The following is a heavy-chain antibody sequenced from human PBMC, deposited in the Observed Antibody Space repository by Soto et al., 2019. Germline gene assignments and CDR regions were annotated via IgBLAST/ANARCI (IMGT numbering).Heavy chain of an antibody. V-gene: IGHV4-31*03. Sequence: PSETLSLTCTVSGGSISSGGYYWSWIRQHPGKGLEWIGYIYYSGSTYYNPSLKSRVTISVDTSKNQFSLKLSSVTAADTAVYYCARDHGGYYGSGSYDNAFDIWGQGTMVTVS. CDR3: ARDHGGYYGSGSYDNAFDI. CDR1: GGSISSGGYY. CDR2: IYYSGST. J-gene: IGHJ3*02. D-gene: IGHD3-10*01.